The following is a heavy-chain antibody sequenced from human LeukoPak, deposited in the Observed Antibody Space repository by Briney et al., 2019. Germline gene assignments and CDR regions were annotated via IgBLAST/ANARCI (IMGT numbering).Heavy chain of an antibody. Sequence: ASVKVSCKASGYTFTGYYMHWVRQAPGQGLEWMGWINPNSGGTNYAQKFQGRVTMTTDTSTSTAYMELRSLRSDDTAVYYCARAVPKAYYYYGMDVWGQGTTVTVSS. J-gene: IGHJ6*02. CDR3: ARAVPKAYYYYGMDV. CDR1: GYTFTGYY. CDR2: INPNSGGT. V-gene: IGHV1-2*02. D-gene: IGHD1-1*01.